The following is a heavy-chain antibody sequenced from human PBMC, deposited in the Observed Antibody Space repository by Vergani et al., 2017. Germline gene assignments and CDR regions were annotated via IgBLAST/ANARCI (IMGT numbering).Heavy chain of an antibody. CDR1: GFTFSDFS. CDR2: IGSSGPYI. CDR3: ARDCTSGGCPDNYGMDV. J-gene: IGHJ6*02. Sequence: VQLVESGGGLVKPGGSLRLSCAAPGFTFSDFSMSWVRQAPGKGLEWVAFIGSSGPYINYADSVKGRFIISRDNTNNSLFLQLRSLRAEDAAVYYCARDCTSGGCPDNYGMDVWGQGATVTFSS. D-gene: IGHD2-8*01. V-gene: IGHV3-21*06.